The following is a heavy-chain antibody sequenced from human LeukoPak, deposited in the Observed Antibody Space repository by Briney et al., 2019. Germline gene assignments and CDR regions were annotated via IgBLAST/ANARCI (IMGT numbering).Heavy chain of an antibody. CDR2: IIPIFGTA. D-gene: IGHD2-2*01. J-gene: IGHJ1*01. Sequence: GASVKVSCKASGGTFSSYAISWVRQAPEQGLEWMGGIIPIFGTANYAQKFQGRVTITTDESTSTAYMELSSLRSEDTAVYYCAGGCSSTSCSPFQHWGQGTLVTVSS. CDR3: AGGCSSTSCSPFQH. CDR1: GGTFSSYA. V-gene: IGHV1-69*05.